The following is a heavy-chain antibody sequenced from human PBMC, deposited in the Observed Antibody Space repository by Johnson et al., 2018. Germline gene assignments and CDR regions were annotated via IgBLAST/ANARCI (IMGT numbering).Heavy chain of an antibody. J-gene: IGHJ6*03. CDR3: AKAVGQQLPGGYYYYYMDV. V-gene: IGHV3-30*18. CDR1: GFTFSSYG. CDR2: ISYDGSNK. Sequence: QVQLVESGGGVVQPGRSLRLSCAASGFTFSSYGMHWVRPAPGKGLEWVAAISYDGSNKYYADSVKGRFTISRDNSKNTLYLQMNSLRAEDPAVYYCAKAVGQQLPGGYYYYYMDVWGKGTTVTVSS. D-gene: IGHD6-13*01.